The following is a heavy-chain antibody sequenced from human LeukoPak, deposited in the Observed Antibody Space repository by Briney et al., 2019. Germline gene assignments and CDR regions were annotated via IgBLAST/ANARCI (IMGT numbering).Heavy chain of an antibody. CDR1: GGSISTSSYY. Sequence: SETLSLTCSVSGGSISTSSYYWGWVRQPPGKGLEWIGEINHSGSTNYNPSLKSRVTISVDTSKNQFSLKLSSVTAADTAVYYCARGQASGGNSGDYWGQGTLVTVSS. V-gene: IGHV4-39*07. CDR2: INHSGST. J-gene: IGHJ4*02. D-gene: IGHD4-23*01. CDR3: ARGQASGGNSGDY.